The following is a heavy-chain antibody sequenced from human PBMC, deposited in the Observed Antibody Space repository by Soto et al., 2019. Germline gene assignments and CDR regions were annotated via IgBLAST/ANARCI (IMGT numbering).Heavy chain of an antibody. CDR1: GGSISSYY. D-gene: IGHD6-19*01. CDR2: IYYSGST. V-gene: IGHV4-59*01. J-gene: IGHJ3*02. CDR3: ARGHSSGRIDAFDI. Sequence: PSETLSLTCTVSGGSISSYYWSWIRQPPGKGLEWIGYIYYSGSTNYNPSLKSRVTISVDTSKNQFSLKLSSVTAADTAVYYCARGHSSGRIDAFDIWGQGTMVTVSS.